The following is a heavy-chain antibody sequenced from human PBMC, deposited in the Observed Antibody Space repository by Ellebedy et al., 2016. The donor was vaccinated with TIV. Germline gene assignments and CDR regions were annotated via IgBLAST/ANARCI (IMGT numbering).Heavy chain of an antibody. J-gene: IGHJ3*02. D-gene: IGHD3-16*01. CDR1: GFTFSSYW. V-gene: IGHV3-7*03. Sequence: GEPLKISCAGSGFTFSSYWMSWVRQAPGKGLEWVANINKDGSEKYYVDSVKGRFTISRDNAKKSLYLQMNSLRAEDTAVYYCVRYVAAFDIWGQGTMVTVSS. CDR3: VRYVAAFDI. CDR2: INKDGSEK.